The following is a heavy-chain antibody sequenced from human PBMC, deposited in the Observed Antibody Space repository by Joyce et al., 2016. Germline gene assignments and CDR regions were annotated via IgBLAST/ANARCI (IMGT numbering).Heavy chain of an antibody. Sequence: QVQLMESGGGVVQPGRSLRLSCAASGFTFNSYGMQWVRQAPGKGREWVAVMSYDGSNEYYTDSVKSRFTISRDNSKNTLYLQMNSRRAEDTAVYYCTKSSRIGYSGGWPDFDYWGQGTLVTVSS. J-gene: IGHJ4*02. CDR3: TKSSRIGYSGGWPDFDY. V-gene: IGHV3-30*18. D-gene: IGHD6-19*01. CDR2: MSYDGSNE. CDR1: GFTFNSYG.